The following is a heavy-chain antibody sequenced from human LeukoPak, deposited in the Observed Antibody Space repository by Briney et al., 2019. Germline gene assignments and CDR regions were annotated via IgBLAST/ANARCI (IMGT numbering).Heavy chain of an antibody. Sequence: PGGSLRLSCAASGFTFSSYWMTWVRQAPGKGLEWVSAISGSGGSTYYADSVKGRFTISRDNSKNTLYLQMNSLRAEDAAVYYCAKDCQPHQQQLESTDNEFDYWGQGTLVTVSS. CDR2: ISGSGGST. D-gene: IGHD6-13*01. CDR1: GFTFSSYW. J-gene: IGHJ4*02. CDR3: AKDCQPHQQQLESTDNEFDY. V-gene: IGHV3-23*01.